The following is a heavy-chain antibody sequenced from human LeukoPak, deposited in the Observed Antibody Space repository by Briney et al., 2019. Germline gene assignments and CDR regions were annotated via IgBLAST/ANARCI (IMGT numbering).Heavy chain of an antibody. CDR3: VKDMWYYDRSGLYDY. Sequence: GGSLRLSRAASGFTFDDYVIHWVRPAPRKGVEWVSLISGDGGSTYSEHSVKGRFTISKDNSKTALYLQMSSLRTEDTALYCCVKDMWYYDRSGLYDYWGQGTLVTVSS. D-gene: IGHD3-22*01. CDR1: GFTFDDYV. CDR2: ISGDGGST. J-gene: IGHJ4*02. V-gene: IGHV3-43*02.